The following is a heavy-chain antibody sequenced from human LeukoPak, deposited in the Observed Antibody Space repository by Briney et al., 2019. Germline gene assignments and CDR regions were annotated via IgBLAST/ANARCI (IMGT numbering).Heavy chain of an antibody. CDR3: ARGGYSNANKYYYYGMDV. CDR1: GFTFSSYE. V-gene: IGHV3-48*03. CDR2: ISNSGSTI. D-gene: IGHD4-11*01. J-gene: IGHJ6*02. Sequence: GGSLRLSCAASGFTFSSYEMTWVRQAPGKGLEWISYISNSGSTIYNADSVKGRFPISRDNAKNSLYLQMNSLRAEDTAVYYCARGGYSNANKYYYYGMDVWGQGTTVTVSS.